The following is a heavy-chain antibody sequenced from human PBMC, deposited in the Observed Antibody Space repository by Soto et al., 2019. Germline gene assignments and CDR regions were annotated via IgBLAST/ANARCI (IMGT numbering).Heavy chain of an antibody. CDR2: IYSGGST. J-gene: IGHJ6*02. Sequence: EVQLVESGGGLVQPGGSLRLSCAASGFTVSSNYMRWVRQAPGKGLEWVSVIYSGGSTYYGDSVKGRCTISRDNSKNTRDLQMNSRRAEDTAVYYGARDGSHRYYYYGMEVWGQGTTVTVSS. CDR1: GFTVSSNY. V-gene: IGHV3-66*01. CDR3: ARDGSHRYYYYGMEV.